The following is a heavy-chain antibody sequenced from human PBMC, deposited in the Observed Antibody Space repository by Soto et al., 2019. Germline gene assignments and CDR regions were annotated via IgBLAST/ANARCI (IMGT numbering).Heavy chain of an antibody. J-gene: IGHJ5*02. CDR2: IYYSGST. Sequence: SETLSLTCTVSGDSIRSHYWSWIRKPTGKGLEWIGYIYYSGSTNYNSSLKSRVTISIDTSKNQLSLNLSSVTAADTAVYYCARRYCSSTSCYIYDPWGQGTLVTVSS. CDR3: ARRYCSSTSCYIYDP. D-gene: IGHD2-2*02. CDR1: GDSIRSHY. V-gene: IGHV4-59*08.